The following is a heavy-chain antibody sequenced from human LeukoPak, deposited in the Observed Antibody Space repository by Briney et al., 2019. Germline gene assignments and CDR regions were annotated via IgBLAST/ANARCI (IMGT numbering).Heavy chain of an antibody. Sequence: PGGSLRLSCAASGFTFSSYWMSWARQAPGKGLEWVANIKQDGSEKYYVDSVKGRFTISRDNSKNTLYLQMNSLRAEDTAVYYCAKDPYSGSYFDYWGQGTLVTVSS. CDR3: AKDPYSGSYFDY. J-gene: IGHJ4*02. CDR1: GFTFSSYW. CDR2: IKQDGSEK. D-gene: IGHD1-26*01. V-gene: IGHV3-7*03.